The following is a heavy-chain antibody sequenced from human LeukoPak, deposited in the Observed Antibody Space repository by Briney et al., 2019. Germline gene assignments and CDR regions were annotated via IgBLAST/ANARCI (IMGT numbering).Heavy chain of an antibody. V-gene: IGHV3-74*01. J-gene: IGHJ6*02. D-gene: IGHD3-16*01. Sequence: GGSLRLSCAASGFTFSSYWMHWVRQGPGRGLVGVSRINSDGSSTSYADSVKGRFTISRDNAKNTLYLQMNSLRAEDTAVYYCARGKKGLYYYYGMDVWGQGTTVTVSS. CDR1: GFTFSSYW. CDR2: INSDGSST. CDR3: ARGKKGLYYYYGMDV.